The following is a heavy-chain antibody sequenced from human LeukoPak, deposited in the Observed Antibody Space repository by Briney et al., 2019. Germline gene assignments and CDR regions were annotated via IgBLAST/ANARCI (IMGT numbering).Heavy chain of an antibody. CDR3: ARDGYSSSWYRANWFDP. D-gene: IGHD6-13*01. Sequence: ASVKVSCKASGYTFTGYYMHWVRQAPGQGFEWMGWINPNSGGTNYAQKFQGRVTMTRDTSISTAYMELSRLRSDDTAVYYCARDGYSSSWYRANWFDPWGQGTLVTVSS. CDR2: INPNSGGT. V-gene: IGHV1-2*02. CDR1: GYTFTGYY. J-gene: IGHJ5*02.